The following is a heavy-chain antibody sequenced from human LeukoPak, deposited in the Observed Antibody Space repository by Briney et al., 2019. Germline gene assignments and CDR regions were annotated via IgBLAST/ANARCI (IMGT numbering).Heavy chain of an antibody. V-gene: IGHV1-2*02. CDR1: GDTFTGYY. D-gene: IGHD3-22*01. CDR3: ARDPGHYYDSSGYWYYFDY. J-gene: IGHJ4*02. Sequence: ASVKVSCKASGDTFTGYYMHWVRQAPGQGLEWMGWINTNSGGTNYAQKFQGRVTMTRDTSISTAYMELSRLRSDDTAVYYCARDPGHYYDSSGYWYYFDYWGQGTLVTVSS. CDR2: INTNSGGT.